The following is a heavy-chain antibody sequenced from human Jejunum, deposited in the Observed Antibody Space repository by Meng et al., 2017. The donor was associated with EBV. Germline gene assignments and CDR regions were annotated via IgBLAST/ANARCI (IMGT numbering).Heavy chain of an antibody. CDR1: GCSFNTVW. J-gene: IGHJ4*02. CDR2: IKSNSAGGTT. CDR3: TTTKHSDSCGSN. Sequence: VQLVASRGRPVAPGRSLRPSCVASGCSFNTVWMCWVLQARRKGRWLVGSIKSNSAGGTTDYAATVEDRFTTSRDDSPDALYLQMNSLKTEDTAAYYCTTTKHSDSCGSNWGQGTLVTVSS. V-gene: IGHV3-15*01. D-gene: IGHD3-22*01.